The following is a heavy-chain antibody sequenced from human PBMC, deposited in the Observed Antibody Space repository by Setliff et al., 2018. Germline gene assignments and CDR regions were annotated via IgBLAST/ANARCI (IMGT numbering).Heavy chain of an antibody. J-gene: IGHJ4*02. Sequence: GGSLRLSCAASGFTFSNAWMSWVRQAPGKGLEWVGRIKSKTDGGTTDYAAPVKGRFTISRDDSKDTVFLQMNSLKTEDTGTYYCSTGSDGWWGQGTLVTVSS. V-gene: IGHV3-15*01. CDR2: IKSKTDGGTT. CDR3: STGSDGW. D-gene: IGHD2-15*01. CDR1: GFTFSNAW.